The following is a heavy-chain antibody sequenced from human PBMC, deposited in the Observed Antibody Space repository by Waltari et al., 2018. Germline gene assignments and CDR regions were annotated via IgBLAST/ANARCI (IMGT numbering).Heavy chain of an antibody. CDR1: GFTFSTYG. J-gene: IGHJ4*02. CDR3: ANGVRRVGY. Sequence: EVQLLESGGDLVQPGGSLRLSCAASGFTFSTYGMSWVRQAPGKGLEWVSGIGGGGDSTYYADSVKGRFTISRDNSKNTLYLQMNSLRAEDTAVYYCANGVRRVGYWGQGTLVTVS. CDR2: IGGGGDST. V-gene: IGHV3-23*01. D-gene: IGHD1-26*01.